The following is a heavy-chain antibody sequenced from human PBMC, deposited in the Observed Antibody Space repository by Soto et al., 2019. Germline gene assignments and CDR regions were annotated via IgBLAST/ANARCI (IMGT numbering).Heavy chain of an antibody. D-gene: IGHD3-10*01. CDR3: ARDMGFGLSDY. V-gene: IGHV1-46*01. CDR2: INPSGSNT. Sequence: VASVKVSCKASGYAFINYYIHWVRQAPGQGLEWMGIINPSGSNTGYAQKFQGRVTITRDTSASTAYMEVSSLRSEDTAVYYCARDMGFGLSDYWGQGTLVTVSS. J-gene: IGHJ4*02. CDR1: GYAFINYY.